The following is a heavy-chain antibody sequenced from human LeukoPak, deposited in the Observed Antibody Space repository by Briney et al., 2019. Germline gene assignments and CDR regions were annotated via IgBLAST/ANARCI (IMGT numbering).Heavy chain of an antibody. J-gene: IGHJ4*02. CDR3: ARDPTSWFFGR. D-gene: IGHD3-3*01. V-gene: IGHV4-59*01. Sequence: PSETLSLTCTVSGGSIGSYYWSWIRQPPGKGLEWIGHIYYGGRTNYNPSLKSRATISVDTSRIQFSLKLTSVTPADTAVYYCARDPTSWFFGRWGQGTLVTVSS. CDR1: GGSIGSYY. CDR2: IYYGGRT.